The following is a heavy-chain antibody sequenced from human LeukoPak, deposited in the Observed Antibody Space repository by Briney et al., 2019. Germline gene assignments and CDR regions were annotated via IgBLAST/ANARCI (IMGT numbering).Heavy chain of an antibody. CDR1: GGSINTYY. Sequence: SETLSLTCTVSGGSINTYYWSWIQQPPGRGLEWIGYIYDTGRTNYSPSLKGRVTISVDTSKNQLTLKLTSVTAADTAVYYCARVFTTWSFDFWGQGTLVTVSS. D-gene: IGHD1-14*01. J-gene: IGHJ4*02. V-gene: IGHV4-59*13. CDR3: ARVFTTWSFDF. CDR2: IYDTGRT.